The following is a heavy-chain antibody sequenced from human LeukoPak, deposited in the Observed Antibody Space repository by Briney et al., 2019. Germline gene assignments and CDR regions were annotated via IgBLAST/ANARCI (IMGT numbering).Heavy chain of an antibody. J-gene: IGHJ4*02. D-gene: IGHD2-15*01. V-gene: IGHV3-7*01. CDR3: VSQEVVPH. Sequence: GGSLRLSCAASGSSFTNYWMRWVRQAPGKGLEWVANVKEDGTTKQYVDSVKGRFTISRDNAKNSLYLQMDSLRAEDTAVYYCVSQEVVPHWGQGTLVSVSS. CDR2: VKEDGTTK. CDR1: GSSFTNYW.